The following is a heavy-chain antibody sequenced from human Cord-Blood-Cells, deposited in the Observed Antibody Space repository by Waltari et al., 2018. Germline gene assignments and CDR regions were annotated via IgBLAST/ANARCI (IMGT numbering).Heavy chain of an antibody. V-gene: IGHV1-18*04. CDR2: NSAYNGNT. Sequence: QVQLVQSGAEVKKPGASVKVSCKASGYTFTSYGISWVRQAPGQGLEWMGWNSAYNGNTNNAQKLQGRVTMTTDTSTSTAYMELRSLRSDDTAVYYCARVRRGYSYGYYFDYWGQGTLVTVSS. CDR1: GYTFTSYG. D-gene: IGHD5-18*01. J-gene: IGHJ4*02. CDR3: ARVRRGYSYGYYFDY.